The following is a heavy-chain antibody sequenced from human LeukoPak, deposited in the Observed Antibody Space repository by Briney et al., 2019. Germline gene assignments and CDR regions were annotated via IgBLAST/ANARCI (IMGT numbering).Heavy chain of an antibody. CDR3: ARVPAVVIAVADY. D-gene: IGHD6-19*01. J-gene: IGHJ4*02. CDR1: GFTFSSYW. V-gene: IGHV3-7*01. Sequence: PGGSLRLSCVASGFTFSSYWMTWVRQAPGKGLEWVANIKEDGSEKYYVDSVKGRFTISRDNAKNSLYLQMNSLRGEDTAVYYCARVPAVVIAVADYWGQGTLVTVSS. CDR2: IKEDGSEK.